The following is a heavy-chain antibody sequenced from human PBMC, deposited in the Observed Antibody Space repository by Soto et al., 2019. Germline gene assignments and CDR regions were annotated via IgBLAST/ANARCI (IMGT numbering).Heavy chain of an antibody. CDR1: GFTFRSFG. J-gene: IGHJ4*02. D-gene: IGHD4-17*01. V-gene: IGHV3-30*18. CDR2: ISSDGGDK. CDR3: AKDSDYGPAGYFFDY. Sequence: GGSLRLFCAASGFTFRSFGMHWVRQAPGKGLEWVAVISSDGGDKHHRDSVKGRFTVSRDNSKNTLYLQMNSLRAEDTAVYFCAKDSDYGPAGYFFDYWGQGTLVTVSS.